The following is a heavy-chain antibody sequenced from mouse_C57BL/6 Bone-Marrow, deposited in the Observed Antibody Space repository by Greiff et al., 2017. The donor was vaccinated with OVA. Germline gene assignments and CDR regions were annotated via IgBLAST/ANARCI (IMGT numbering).Heavy chain of an antibody. J-gene: IGHJ2*01. Sequence: EVHLVESGEGLVKPGGSLKLSCAASGFTFSSYAMSWVRQTPEKRLEWVAYISSGGAYIYYADTVKGRFTISRDNARNTLYLQMSSLKSEDTAMYYCTREGGYDYDGGGLDYWGQGTTLTVSS. D-gene: IGHD2-4*01. V-gene: IGHV5-9-1*02. CDR1: GFTFSSYA. CDR3: TREGGYDYDGGGLDY. CDR2: ISSGGAYI.